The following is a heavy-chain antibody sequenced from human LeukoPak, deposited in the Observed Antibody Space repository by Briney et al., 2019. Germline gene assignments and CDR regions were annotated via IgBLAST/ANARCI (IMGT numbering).Heavy chain of an antibody. CDR2: ISGSGSSI. V-gene: IGHV3-48*03. D-gene: IGHD3-10*02. Sequence: GGSLRPSCAASGFTFTTYEMNWVRQAPGKGLEWVSYISGSGSSIYCADSVEGRFTISRDNAKHSLYLQMNSLRAEDTAVYYCARDDVLSLGISFDLWGRGTLVTVSS. CDR3: ARDDVLSLGISFDL. CDR1: GFTFTTYE. J-gene: IGHJ2*01.